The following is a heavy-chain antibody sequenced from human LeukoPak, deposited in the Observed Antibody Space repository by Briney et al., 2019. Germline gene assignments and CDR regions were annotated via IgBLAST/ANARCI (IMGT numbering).Heavy chain of an antibody. CDR2: IYYSGST. CDR3: ARRRYYDSTGYLD. Sequence: SETLSLTCTLSGDYISSNNYYWGWIRQPPGKGLEWIGDIYYSGSTYYNASLKSRVSISIDTSNNHFSLHLSSLTAADTALYYCARRRYYDSTGYLDWGHGTLVTVSS. D-gene: IGHD3-22*01. V-gene: IGHV4-39*02. J-gene: IGHJ1*01. CDR1: GDYISSNNYY.